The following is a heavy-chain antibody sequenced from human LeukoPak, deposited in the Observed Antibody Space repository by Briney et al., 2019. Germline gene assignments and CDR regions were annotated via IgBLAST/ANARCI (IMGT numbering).Heavy chain of an antibody. CDR1: GGTFSSYA. J-gene: IGHJ4*02. CDR3: GYCSSTSCFTFDY. D-gene: IGHD2-2*02. CDR2: IIPILGIA. V-gene: IGHV1-69*04. Sequence: SVKASCKASGGTFSSYAISWVRQAPGQGLEWMGRIIPILGIANYAQKFQGRVTITADKSTSTAYMELSSLRSEDTAVYYCGYCSSTSCFTFDYWGQGTLVTVSS.